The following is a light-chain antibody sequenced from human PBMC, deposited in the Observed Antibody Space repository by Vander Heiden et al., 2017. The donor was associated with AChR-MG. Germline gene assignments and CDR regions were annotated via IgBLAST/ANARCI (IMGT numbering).Light chain of an antibody. Sequence: DIQMTQSPSSLPVSVGHRATITCRASQSISSYLNWYQQKPGKAPKLLIYAASSLQSGVPSRFSGSGSGTDFTLTISSLQPEDFATYYCQQGYSTPLTFGPGTKVDIK. V-gene: IGKV1-39*01. CDR1: QSISSY. CDR3: QQGYSTPLT. J-gene: IGKJ3*01. CDR2: AAS.